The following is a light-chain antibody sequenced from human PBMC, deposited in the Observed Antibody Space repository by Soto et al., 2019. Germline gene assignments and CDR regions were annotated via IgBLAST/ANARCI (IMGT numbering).Light chain of an antibody. Sequence: EIVMTQSPATLSVSPGERATLSCRASQSVSSNLAWYQQKPGQAPRLLIYGASTRATGIPARFSGSGSGTEFTLTIGSLQSEDFAVYYCQHTWTFGQGTKVDIK. CDR1: QSVSSN. V-gene: IGKV3-15*01. CDR2: GAS. J-gene: IGKJ1*01. CDR3: QHTWT.